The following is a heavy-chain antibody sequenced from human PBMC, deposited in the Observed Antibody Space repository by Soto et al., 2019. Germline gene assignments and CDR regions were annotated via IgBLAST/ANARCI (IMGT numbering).Heavy chain of an antibody. CDR1: GGSFSGYY. J-gene: IGHJ4*02. D-gene: IGHD6-13*01. Sequence: SETLSLTCAVYGGSFSGYYWSWIRQPPGKGLEWIGEINHSGSTNYNPSLKSRVTISVDTSKNQFSLKLSSVTAADTAVYYCAIPAIAAVVSAFDYWAQGTLVPVSS. CDR2: INHSGST. V-gene: IGHV4-34*01. CDR3: AIPAIAAVVSAFDY.